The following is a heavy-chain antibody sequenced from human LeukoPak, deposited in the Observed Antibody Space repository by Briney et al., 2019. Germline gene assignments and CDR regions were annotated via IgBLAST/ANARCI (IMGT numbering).Heavy chain of an antibody. CDR3: AREDSNYVPYYYHYYGMDV. CDR1: GFTFNTYT. V-gene: IGHV3-48*01. Sequence: GGSLRLSCAASGFTFNTYTMNWVRQAPGKGLEWVSYISGSSGIIDYADSVRGRFTISRDNAKNSLYLQMNSLRAEDTAVYYCAREDSNYVPYYYHYYGMDVWGQGTTVTVSS. J-gene: IGHJ6*02. CDR2: ISGSSGII. D-gene: IGHD4-11*01.